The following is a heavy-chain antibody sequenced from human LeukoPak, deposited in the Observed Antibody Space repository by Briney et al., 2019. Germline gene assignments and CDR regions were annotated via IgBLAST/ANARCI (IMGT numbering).Heavy chain of an antibody. J-gene: IGHJ6*03. CDR2: IYSSGNT. CDR1: GGSIRGYY. Sequence: PSETLSLTCNVSGGSIRGYYWSWIRQPPGKGLEWIGYIYSSGNTNYNPSLKSRVTISVDTSKNQFSLKLSSVTAADAAVYYCARTERGRSLNCSGGSCSLSVHYYYMDVWGKGTTVTISS. V-gene: IGHV4-59*01. D-gene: IGHD2-15*01. CDR3: ARTERGRSLNCSGGSCSLSVHYYYMDV.